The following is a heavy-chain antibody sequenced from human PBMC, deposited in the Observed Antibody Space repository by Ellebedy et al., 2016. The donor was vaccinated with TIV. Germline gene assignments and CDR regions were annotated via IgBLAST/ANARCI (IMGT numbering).Heavy chain of an antibody. Sequence: GGSLRLSXAASGFSFSDYYMNWVRQVPGKRLEWISYFSGRGGIISYADSVKGRFTISRDNAQDTLFLHMSSLRAEDSAVYYCARGSYYFDSWGQGTLVTVSS. V-gene: IGHV3-11*01. J-gene: IGHJ4*02. CDR1: GFSFSDYY. CDR2: FSGRGGII. CDR3: ARGSYYFDS.